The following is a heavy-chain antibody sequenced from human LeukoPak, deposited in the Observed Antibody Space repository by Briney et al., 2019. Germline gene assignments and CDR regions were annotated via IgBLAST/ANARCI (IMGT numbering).Heavy chain of an antibody. D-gene: IGHD1-14*01. Sequence: NPGGSLRPSCAASGFTFSSYSMNWVRQAPGKGLEWVSSISSSSSYIYYAHSVKGRFTISRDNAKNSLYLQMNSLRAEDTAVYYCAKTGTMAAAGFDYWGQGTLVTVSS. CDR2: ISSSSSYI. V-gene: IGHV3-21*01. CDR1: GFTFSSYS. J-gene: IGHJ4*02. CDR3: AKTGTMAAAGFDY.